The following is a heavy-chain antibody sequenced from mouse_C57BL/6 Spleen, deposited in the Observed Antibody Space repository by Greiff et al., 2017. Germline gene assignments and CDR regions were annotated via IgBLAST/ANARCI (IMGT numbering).Heavy chain of an antibody. CDR3: ARRFITTVEDYFDY. CDR2: ISYDGSN. CDR1: GYSITSGYY. Sequence: EVQRVESGPGLVKPSQSLSLTCSVTGYSITSGYYWKWIRQFPGNKLEWMGYISYDGSNNYNPSLKNRISITRDTSKNQFFLKLNSVTTEDTATYYCARRFITTVEDYFDYWGQGTTLTVSS. J-gene: IGHJ2*01. V-gene: IGHV3-6*01. D-gene: IGHD1-1*01.